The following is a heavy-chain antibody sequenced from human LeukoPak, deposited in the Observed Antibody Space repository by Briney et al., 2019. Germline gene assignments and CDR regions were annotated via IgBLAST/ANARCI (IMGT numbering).Heavy chain of an antibody. D-gene: IGHD2-15*01. V-gene: IGHV3-7*01. CDR2: IKQDGSEK. CDR1: GFTFSSYW. Sequence: GGSLRLSCAASGFTFSSYWMSWVRQAPGKGLEWVANIKQDGSEKYYVDSVKGRFTISRDNAKNSLYLQMNSLRAEDTAVYYCAKDLRYCSGGSCSSPFGYWGQGTLVTVSS. CDR3: AKDLRYCSGGSCSSPFGY. J-gene: IGHJ4*02.